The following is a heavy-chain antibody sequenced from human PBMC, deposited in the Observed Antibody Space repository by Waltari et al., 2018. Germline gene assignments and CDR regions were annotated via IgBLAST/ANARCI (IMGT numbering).Heavy chain of an antibody. Sequence: QEQLQESGPGLVKPSETLSLTCSVAGGSVSNHNWSWIRQPAGKGLEWFGRIYTSVRANYSPSLKSRVTMSVDTSKNQFSLKLNSVTAADTAVYYCAREVRRDGFNYLDYWGQGTLVTVSS. CDR3: AREVRRDGFNYLDY. V-gene: IGHV4-4*07. CDR2: IYTSVRA. CDR1: GGSVSNHN. J-gene: IGHJ4*02. D-gene: IGHD5-12*01.